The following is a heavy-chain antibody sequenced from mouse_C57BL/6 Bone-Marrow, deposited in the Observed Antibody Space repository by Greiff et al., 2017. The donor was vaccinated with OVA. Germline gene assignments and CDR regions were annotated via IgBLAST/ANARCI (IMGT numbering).Heavy chain of an antibody. CDR1: GFTFSDYY. Sequence: EVQRVESGGSLVQPGGSLKLSCAASGFTFSDYYMYWVRQTPEKRLEWVAYISNGGGSTYYPDTVKGRFTISRDNAKNTLYLQMSRLKSEDTAMYYCARRGGSSPFAYWGQGTLVTVSA. J-gene: IGHJ3*01. CDR2: ISNGGGST. CDR3: ARRGGSSPFAY. D-gene: IGHD1-1*01. V-gene: IGHV5-12*01.